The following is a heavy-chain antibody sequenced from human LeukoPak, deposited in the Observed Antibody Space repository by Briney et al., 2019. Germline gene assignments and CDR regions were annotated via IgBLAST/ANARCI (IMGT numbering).Heavy chain of an antibody. D-gene: IGHD6-13*01. J-gene: IGHJ4*02. CDR2: ISSSSSYI. Sequence: GGSLRLSCAASGFTFSTYSMNWVRQAPGKGLEWVSSISSSSSYIYYADSVKGRFTISRDNAKNSLYLQMNSLRAEDAAVYYCARDRESSSWFDYWGQGTLVTVSS. CDR3: ARDRESSSWFDY. V-gene: IGHV3-21*01. CDR1: GFTFSTYS.